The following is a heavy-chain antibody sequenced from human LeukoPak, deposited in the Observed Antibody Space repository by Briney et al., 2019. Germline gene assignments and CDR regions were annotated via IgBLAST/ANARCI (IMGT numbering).Heavy chain of an antibody. J-gene: IGHJ4*02. V-gene: IGHV3-74*01. CDR3: AREHDFWSGYFAY. CDR2: INSDGSST. D-gene: IGHD3-3*01. CDR1: GFTFSSYW. Sequence: GGSLRLSCAASGFTFSSYWMHWVRQAPGKGLVRVSRINSDGSSTSYADSVKGRFTIYRDNAKNTLYLQMNSLRAEDTAVYYCAREHDFWSGYFAYWGQGTLVTVSS.